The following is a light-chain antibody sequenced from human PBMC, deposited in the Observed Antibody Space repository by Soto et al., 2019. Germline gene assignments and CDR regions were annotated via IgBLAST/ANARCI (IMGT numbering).Light chain of an antibody. J-gene: IGLJ2*01. CDR2: DVS. V-gene: IGLV2-14*01. CDR1: SSDVGGFNY. CDR3: SSYTSSSTVVV. Sequence: QPVLTQPASVSGSPGQSITISCTGTSSDVGGFNYVSWYQQHPGKAPKLMIYDVSNRPSGVSNRFSGSKSGNTASLTISGLQAEDEADYHCSSYTSSSTVVVFGGGTKVTVL.